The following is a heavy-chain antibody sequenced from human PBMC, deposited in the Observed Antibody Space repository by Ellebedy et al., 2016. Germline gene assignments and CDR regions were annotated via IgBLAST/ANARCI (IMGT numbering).Heavy chain of an antibody. CDR2: ISSSSSYI. V-gene: IGHV3-21*01. Sequence: GESLKISCAASGFTFSSYSMNWVRQAPGKGLEWVSSISSSSSYIYYADSVKGRFTISRDNAKNSLYLQMNSLRAEDTAVYYCAREDSSSSGDYDYWGQGTLVTVSS. D-gene: IGHD6-6*01. CDR3: AREDSSSSGDYDY. CDR1: GFTFSSYS. J-gene: IGHJ4*02.